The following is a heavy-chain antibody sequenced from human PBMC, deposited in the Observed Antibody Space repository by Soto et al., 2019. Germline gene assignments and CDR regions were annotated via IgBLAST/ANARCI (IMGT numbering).Heavy chain of an antibody. V-gene: IGHV5-51*01. D-gene: IGHD2-15*01. J-gene: IGHJ4*02. CDR2: IYPGDSVT. CDR1: GYTFSNYW. CDR3: ARLQYCSADHCYSAAPY. Sequence: PGXSLKISCKASGYTFSNYWIGWVRQMPGKALEWLGIIYPGDSVTKYSPSFQGQVTISADRSISTAYLQWSSLKASDTAMFYCARLQYCSADHCYSAAPYWGQGTLVTVSS.